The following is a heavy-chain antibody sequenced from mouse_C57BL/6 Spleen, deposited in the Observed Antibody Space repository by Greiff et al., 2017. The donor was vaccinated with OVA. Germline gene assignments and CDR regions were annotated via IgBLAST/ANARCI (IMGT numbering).Heavy chain of an antibody. D-gene: IGHD2-4*01. Sequence: VQLQQPGAELVMPGASVKLSCKASGYTFTSYWMHWVKQRPGQGLEWIGEIDPSDSYTNYNQKFKGKSTVTVEKSSSTAYMQLSSLTSEDSAVYYCERSRGLRGLYAMEYWGQGTSVTVSS. CDR2: IDPSDSYT. V-gene: IGHV1-69*01. CDR1: GYTFTSYW. CDR3: ERSRGLRGLYAMEY. J-gene: IGHJ4*01.